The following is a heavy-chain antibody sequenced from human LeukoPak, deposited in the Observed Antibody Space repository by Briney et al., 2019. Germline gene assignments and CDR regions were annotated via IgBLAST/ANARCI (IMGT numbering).Heavy chain of an antibody. CDR1: GGSITSYH. V-gene: IGHV4-4*07. D-gene: IGHD3-16*02. J-gene: IGHJ5*02. Sequence: PSETLSLTCTVSGGSITSYHWSWIRQPAGKGLELIGRIYYSGSTNYNPSLKSRVTISVDTSKNQFSLKLSSVTAADTAVYYCARGIFALNWFDPWGQGTLVTVSS. CDR2: IYYSGST. CDR3: ARGIFALNWFDP.